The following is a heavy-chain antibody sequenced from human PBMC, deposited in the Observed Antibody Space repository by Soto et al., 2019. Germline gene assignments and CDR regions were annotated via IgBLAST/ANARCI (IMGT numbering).Heavy chain of an antibody. Sequence: ASVTVSCKSSVYTFTAYPIHWVRQAPGQRLEWMGWINAANGDTGYSQKFHDRVTFTRDTSATTVYMELSSPTSEDTAVYYCERKDYYGAGVYYFDHWGQGTLVTVSS. CDR3: ERKDYYGAGVYYFDH. J-gene: IGHJ4*02. V-gene: IGHV1-3*01. CDR2: INAANGDT. CDR1: VYTFTAYP. D-gene: IGHD3-10*01.